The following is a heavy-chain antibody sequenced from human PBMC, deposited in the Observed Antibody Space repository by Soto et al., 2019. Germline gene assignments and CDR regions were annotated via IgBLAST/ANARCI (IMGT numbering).Heavy chain of an antibody. D-gene: IGHD3-10*01. CDR2: INHSGST. Sequence: PSETLSLTCAVYGGSFSGYYWSWIRQPPGKGLEWIGEINHSGSTNYNPSLKSRVTISVDTSKNQFSLKLSSVTAADTAVYYCARGRQESITSCWFDPWGQGTLVTVSS. CDR1: GGSFSGYY. CDR3: ARGRQESITSCWFDP. V-gene: IGHV4-34*01. J-gene: IGHJ5*02.